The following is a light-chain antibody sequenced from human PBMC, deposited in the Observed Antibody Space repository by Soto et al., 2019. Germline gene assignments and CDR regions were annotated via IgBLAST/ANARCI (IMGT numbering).Light chain of an antibody. Sequence: EIVLTQSPATLSVSPGERATLSCRASQSVSSYLAWYQQKPGQAPRLLIYDVSNRAAGIPARFSGSGSGTDFTLTISSLEPEDFAVYYCQQRYNWPPMYTFGQGTKLQIK. V-gene: IGKV3-11*01. CDR1: QSVSSY. J-gene: IGKJ2*01. CDR2: DVS. CDR3: QQRYNWPPMYT.